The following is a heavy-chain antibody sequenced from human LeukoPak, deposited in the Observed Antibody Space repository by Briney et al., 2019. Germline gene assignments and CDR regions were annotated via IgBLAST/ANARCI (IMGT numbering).Heavy chain of an antibody. CDR3: ARDGHAHGRGSPHY. V-gene: IGHV3-11*01. D-gene: IGHD3-10*01. J-gene: IGHJ4*02. CDR1: GFTFSDYY. Sequence: PGGSLRLSCAASGFTFSDYYMSWIRQAPGKGLEWVSYISSSGSTKYYADSVKGRFTTSRDNAKNSYLQMNSLRAEDTAIYYCARDGHAHGRGSPHYWGQGTLVTVSS. CDR2: ISSSGSTK.